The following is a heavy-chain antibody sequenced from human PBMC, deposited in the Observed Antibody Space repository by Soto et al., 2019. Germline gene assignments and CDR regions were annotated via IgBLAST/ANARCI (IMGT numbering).Heavy chain of an antibody. D-gene: IGHD3-16*01. CDR3: ARDLGVGAASDY. CDR1: GYTFTSYA. V-gene: IGHV1-3*01. Sequence: QVQLVQSGAEVKKPGASVKVSCKASGYTFTSYAMHWVRQAPGQRLEWMGWINAGNGNTKYSQKFQGRVTITRDTSASTAYMELSSLGSEDTAVFSCARDLGVGAASDYWGQGTLVTVSS. CDR2: INAGNGNT. J-gene: IGHJ4*02.